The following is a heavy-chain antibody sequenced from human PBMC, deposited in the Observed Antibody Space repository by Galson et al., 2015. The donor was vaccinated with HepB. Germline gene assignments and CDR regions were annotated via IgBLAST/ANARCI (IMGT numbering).Heavy chain of an antibody. CDR1: GFTFSSYS. J-gene: IGHJ6*03. V-gene: IGHV3-48*01. Sequence: SLRLSCAASGFTFSSYSMNWVRQAPGKGLEWVSYISSSSSTIYYADSVKGRFTISRDNAKNSLYLQMNSLRAEDTAVYYCARPGRRNYMDVWGKGTTVTVS. CDR2: ISSSSSTI. CDR3: ARPGRRNYMDV.